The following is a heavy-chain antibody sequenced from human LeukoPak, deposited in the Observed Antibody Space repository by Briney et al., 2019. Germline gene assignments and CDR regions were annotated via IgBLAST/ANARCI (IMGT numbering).Heavy chain of an antibody. D-gene: IGHD1-26*01. CDR1: GFTFSSYA. CDR2: ITRSSSYI. J-gene: IGHJ4*02. CDR3: ATSGSGGNYPLDY. Sequence: GALRLSCAASGFTFSSYAVNWVRQAPGKGLEWVSSITRSSSYIYYADSVKGRFTISRDNAKNSLFLQVNSLRAEDTALYYCATSGSGGNYPLDYWGQGTLVTVSS. V-gene: IGHV3-21*01.